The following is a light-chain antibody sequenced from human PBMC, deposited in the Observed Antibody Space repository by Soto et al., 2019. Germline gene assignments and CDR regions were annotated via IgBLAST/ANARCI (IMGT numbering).Light chain of an antibody. Sequence: QSALTQPASVSGSPGQSITISCTGTSSDVGSYNFVSWYQQHPGKAPKLMIYEGSKRPSGVSNRFSGSKSGNTASLTISGLQAEDEADYYCCSYAGSSTFAIGTGTKVTVL. CDR2: EGS. CDR3: CSYAGSSTFA. V-gene: IGLV2-23*03. J-gene: IGLJ1*01. CDR1: SSDVGSYNF.